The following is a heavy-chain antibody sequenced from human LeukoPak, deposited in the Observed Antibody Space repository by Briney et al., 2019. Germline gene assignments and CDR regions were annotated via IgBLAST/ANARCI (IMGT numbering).Heavy chain of an antibody. CDR3: ARGQKEYSSSSATQRFDP. CDR1: GGTFSSYA. J-gene: IGHJ5*02. CDR2: IIPIFGIA. Sequence: SVKVSCKASGGTFSSYAISWVRQAPAQGLEWMGRIIPIFGIANYAQKFQGRVTITADKSTSTAYMELSSLRSEDTAVYYCARGQKEYSSSSATQRFDPWGQGTLVTVSS. V-gene: IGHV1-69*04. D-gene: IGHD6-6*01.